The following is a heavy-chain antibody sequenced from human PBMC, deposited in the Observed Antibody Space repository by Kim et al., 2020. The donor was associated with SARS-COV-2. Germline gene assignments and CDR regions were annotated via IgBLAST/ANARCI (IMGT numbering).Heavy chain of an antibody. V-gene: IGHV3-30*04. J-gene: IGHJ4*02. D-gene: IGHD6-19*01. CDR1: GFTFSSYT. CDR3: ATSRGSGSGWYSFDY. Sequence: GGSLRLSCAASGFTFSSYTMHWVRQAPGEGLGWMALISYDGSNKYYADSVKGRFTISRDNSKNTLFLQMNSLRTEDTAVYYCATSRGSGSGWYSFDYWGQGALVTVSS. CDR2: ISYDGSNK.